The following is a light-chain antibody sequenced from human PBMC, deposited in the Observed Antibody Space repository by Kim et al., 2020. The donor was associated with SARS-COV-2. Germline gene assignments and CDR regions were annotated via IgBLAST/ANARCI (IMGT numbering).Light chain of an antibody. Sequence: SLSPGETATLSCRASQTISNYLAWYQQTPGQAPRLLIYHASKRATGIPARFSGSGSGTDFTLTISSLEPEDFAVYYCQQRSNWPTFGGGTKLEIK. CDR2: HAS. J-gene: IGKJ4*01. CDR3: QQRSNWPT. V-gene: IGKV3-11*01. CDR1: QTISNY.